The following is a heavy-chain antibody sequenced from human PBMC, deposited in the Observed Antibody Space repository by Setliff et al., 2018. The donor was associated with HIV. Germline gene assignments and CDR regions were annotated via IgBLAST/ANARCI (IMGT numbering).Heavy chain of an antibody. CDR1: GGSIRTYY. V-gene: IGHV4-59*08. Sequence: LSLTCTASGGSIRTYYWSWIRQPPGKGLEWIGYIFYSVNTNYNPSLKGRVTISVDTSKNQFSLKLSSVAAADTAVYYCARLAREEYCRGRTCYPNWFDPWGPGTLVTVSS. J-gene: IGHJ5*02. CDR3: ARLAREEYCRGRTCYPNWFDP. D-gene: IGHD2-15*01. CDR2: IFYSVNT.